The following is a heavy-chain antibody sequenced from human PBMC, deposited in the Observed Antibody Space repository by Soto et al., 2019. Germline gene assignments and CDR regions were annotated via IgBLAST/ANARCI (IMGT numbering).Heavy chain of an antibody. V-gene: IGHV3-23*01. CDR2: ISGSGGST. CDR3: AKDRRGLRYFDWSSTYYYYGMDV. D-gene: IGHD3-9*01. CDR1: GFTFSSYA. Sequence: VGSLRLSCAASGFTFSSYAMSWVRQAPGKGLEWVSAISGSGGSTYYADSVKGRFTISRDNSKNTLYLQMNSLRAEDTAVYYCAKDRRGLRYFDWSSTYYYYGMDVWGQGTTVTVSS. J-gene: IGHJ6*02.